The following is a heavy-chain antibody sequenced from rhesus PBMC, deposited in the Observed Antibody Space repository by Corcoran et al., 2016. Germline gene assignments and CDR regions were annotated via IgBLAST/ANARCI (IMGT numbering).Heavy chain of an antibody. Sequence: QVQLQESGPGLVKPSETLSLTCAVSGGSFSSYWWSWIRQPPGKGLEWIGEINGNSGSTNYNPSLKSRVTISKDESKNQFSLKLSSVTAADTAVYYCARCDSNRFDYWGQGVLVTVSS. D-gene: IGHD4-23*01. V-gene: IGHV4-80*01. CDR2: INGNSGST. CDR3: ARCDSNRFDY. CDR1: GGSFSSYW. J-gene: IGHJ4*01.